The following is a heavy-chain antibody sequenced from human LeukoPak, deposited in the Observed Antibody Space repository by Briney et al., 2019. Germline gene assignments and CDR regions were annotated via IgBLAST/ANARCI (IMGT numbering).Heavy chain of an antibody. CDR1: GGSISSGGYS. Sequence: PPETLSLTCAVSGGSISSGGYSWSWIRQPPGKGLEWIGYIYHSGSTYYNPSLKSRVTISVDRSKNQFSLKLSSVTAADTAVYYCARAGQPAYYDSSGYYENLYYFDYWGQGTLVTVSS. J-gene: IGHJ4*02. CDR3: ARAGQPAYYDSSGYYENLYYFDY. D-gene: IGHD3-22*01. CDR2: IYHSGST. V-gene: IGHV4-30-2*01.